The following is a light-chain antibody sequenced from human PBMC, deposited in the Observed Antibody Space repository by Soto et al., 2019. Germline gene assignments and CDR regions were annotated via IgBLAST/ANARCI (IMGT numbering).Light chain of an antibody. J-gene: IGKJ5*01. CDR3: QQYNNWPIT. Sequence: EIVLTQSPGTLSLSAGERVTLSCRASQRISSNQLAWYQQKVGQAPRLLIYNTHSRATGIPDRFSGSGSGTDFTLTISSLQSEDFAVYYCQQYNNWPITFGQGTRLEIK. CDR1: QRISSNQ. CDR2: NTH. V-gene: IGKV3-20*01.